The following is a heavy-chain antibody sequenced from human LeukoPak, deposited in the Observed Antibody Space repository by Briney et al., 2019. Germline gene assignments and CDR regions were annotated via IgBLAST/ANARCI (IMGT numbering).Heavy chain of an antibody. CDR1: GFTFSSYW. V-gene: IGHV3-74*01. CDR3: ARYYYDSSGYYPDY. CDR2: IYSDGSST. D-gene: IGHD3-22*01. Sequence: PGGSLRLSCAASGFTFSSYWMHWVRQARGKGLVWVSCIYSDGSSTSYADSVKGRFTISRDNAKNTLYLQMNSLRAEDTAVYYCARYYYDSSGYYPDYWGQGTLVTVSS. J-gene: IGHJ4*02.